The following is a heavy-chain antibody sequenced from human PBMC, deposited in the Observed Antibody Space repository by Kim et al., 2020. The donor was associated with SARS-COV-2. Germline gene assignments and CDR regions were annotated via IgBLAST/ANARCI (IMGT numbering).Heavy chain of an antibody. D-gene: IGHD3-10*01. CDR3: ARDATLYGSGSYVLHWFDP. V-gene: IGHV1-18*04. J-gene: IGHJ5*02. CDR1: GYTFTSYG. CDR2: ISAYNGNT. Sequence: ASVKVSCKASGYTFTSYGISWVRQAPGQGLEWMGWISAYNGNTNYAQKLQGRVTMTTDTSTSTAYMELRSLRSDDTAVYYCARDATLYGSGSYVLHWFDPWGQGTLLTVSS.